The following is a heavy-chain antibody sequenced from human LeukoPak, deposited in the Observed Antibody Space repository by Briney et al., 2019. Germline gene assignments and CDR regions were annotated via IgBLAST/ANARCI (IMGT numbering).Heavy chain of an antibody. D-gene: IGHD3-10*01. CDR1: GYNFTGYY. CDR3: AREGGRGSRGAFDI. Sequence: ASVKVSCKASGYNFTGYYLYWVRQAPGQGLEWMGWINPNTGGTNYAQKFQGRVTMTRDTSTSTVYMELSSLRSEDTAVYYCAREGGRGSRGAFDIWGQGTMVTVSS. J-gene: IGHJ3*02. V-gene: IGHV1-2*02. CDR2: INPNTGGT.